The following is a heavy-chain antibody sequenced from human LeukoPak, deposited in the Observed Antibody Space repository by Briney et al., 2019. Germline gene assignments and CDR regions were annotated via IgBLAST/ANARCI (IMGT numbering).Heavy chain of an antibody. CDR3: ARRRIQLWLGYNWFDP. V-gene: IGHV4-34*01. Sequence: SETLSLTCAVYGGSFSGYFWSWIRQPPGKGLEWIGEINHSGSTNYNPSLKSRVTISVDTSKNQFSLKLSSVTAADTAVYYCARRRIQLWLGYNWFDPWGQGTLVTVSS. D-gene: IGHD5-18*01. CDR2: INHSGST. CDR1: GGSFSGYF. J-gene: IGHJ5*02.